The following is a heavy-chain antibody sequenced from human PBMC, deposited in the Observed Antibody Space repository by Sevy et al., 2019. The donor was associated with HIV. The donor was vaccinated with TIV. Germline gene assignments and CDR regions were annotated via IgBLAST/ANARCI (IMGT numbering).Heavy chain of an antibody. CDR3: AKDLISVAGFYAFDM. D-gene: IGHD6-19*01. CDR1: GFNFNEYA. Sequence: SLRLSCAASGFNFNEYAMHWVRQAPGKGLEWVSGLTWNSDSVVYADSVKGRFTISRDKAKNSLYLQMNSLRPEDTALYYCAKDLISVAGFYAFDMWGQGTMVTVSS. CDR2: LTWNSDSV. V-gene: IGHV3-9*01. J-gene: IGHJ3*02.